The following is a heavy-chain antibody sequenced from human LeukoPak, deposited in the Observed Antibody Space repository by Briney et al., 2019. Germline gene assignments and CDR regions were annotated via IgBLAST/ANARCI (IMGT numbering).Heavy chain of an antibody. CDR3: ARYDY. Sequence: GGSLRLSCAASGFTFSSYSMNWVRQAPGKGLEWVSYISSSGNTIYYADSVKGRFTISRDNAKNSLYLQVNSLRAEDTAVYYCARYDYWGQGTLVTVSS. CDR1: GFTFSSYS. J-gene: IGHJ4*02. CDR2: ISSSGNTI. V-gene: IGHV3-48*04.